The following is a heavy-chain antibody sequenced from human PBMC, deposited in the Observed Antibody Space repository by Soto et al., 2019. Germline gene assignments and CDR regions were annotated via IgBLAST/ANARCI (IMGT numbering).Heavy chain of an antibody. Sequence: ASVKVSCTASGYTFTGYYMHWVRQAPGQGLEWMGWINPNSGGTNYAQKFQGWVTMTRDTSISTAYMELSRLRSDDTAVYYCARSGIAVAGNLWFDPWGQGTLVTAPQ. J-gene: IGHJ5*02. CDR3: ARSGIAVAGNLWFDP. CDR2: INPNSGGT. V-gene: IGHV1-2*04. D-gene: IGHD6-19*01. CDR1: GYTFTGYY.